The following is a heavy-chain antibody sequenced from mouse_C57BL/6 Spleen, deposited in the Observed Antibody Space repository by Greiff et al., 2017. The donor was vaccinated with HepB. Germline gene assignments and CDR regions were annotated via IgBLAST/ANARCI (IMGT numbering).Heavy chain of an antibody. CDR1: GYTFTSYW. CDR2: IYPGSGST. CDR3: ARREYGSSSFDY. Sequence: VQLQQPGAELVKPGASVKMSCKASGYTFTSYWITWVKQRPGQGLEWIGDIYPGSGSTNYNEKFKSKATLIVDTSSSTAYMQLSSLTSEDSAGYYCARREYGSSSFDYWGQGTTLTVPS. D-gene: IGHD1-1*01. J-gene: IGHJ2*01. V-gene: IGHV1-55*01.